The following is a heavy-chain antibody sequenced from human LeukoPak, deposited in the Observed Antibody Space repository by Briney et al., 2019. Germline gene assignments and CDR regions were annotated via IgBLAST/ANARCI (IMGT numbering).Heavy chain of an antibody. CDR3: ASPYSGVDGVSMDYY. CDR2: IFSDEKTA. V-gene: IGHV3-30*04. Sequence: PGNSLRLSCEAPGLMFSAFAMTWGRQAPGKGLEWVAVIFSDEKTAIYADSVKGRFTISRDNSKNRLFLQMDSLRPDDTATYYCASPYSGVDGVSMDYYWGQGTMVTVSP. J-gene: IGHJ4*02. CDR1: GLMFSAFA. D-gene: IGHD5-12*01.